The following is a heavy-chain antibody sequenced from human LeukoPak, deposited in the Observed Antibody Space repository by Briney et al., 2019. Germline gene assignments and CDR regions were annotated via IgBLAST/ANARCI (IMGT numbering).Heavy chain of an antibody. J-gene: IGHJ4*02. D-gene: IGHD6-19*01. Sequence: GGSLRLSCAASGLTFSSSWMYWVRQAPGKGLVWVSDINSDGSNTRYADSVRGRFTISRDNAKEMVHLQMNSLRAEDTAVYYCARAVSGWQAIDYWGQGTLVPVSS. CDR2: INSDGSNT. V-gene: IGHV3-74*01. CDR1: GLTFSSSW. CDR3: ARAVSGWQAIDY.